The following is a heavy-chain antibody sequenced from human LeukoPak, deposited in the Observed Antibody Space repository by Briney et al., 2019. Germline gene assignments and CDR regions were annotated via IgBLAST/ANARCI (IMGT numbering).Heavy chain of an antibody. CDR1: GYTFTSYY. CDR3: ARDGYSSGWYGGSGFDP. CDR2: IIPILGIA. Sequence: HGASVKVSCKASGYTFTSYYMHWVRQAPGQGLEWMGRIIPILGIANYAQKFQGRVTITADKSTSTAYMELSSLRSEDTAVYYCARDGYSSGWYGGSGFDPWGQGTLVTVSS. J-gene: IGHJ5*02. V-gene: IGHV1-69*04. D-gene: IGHD6-19*01.